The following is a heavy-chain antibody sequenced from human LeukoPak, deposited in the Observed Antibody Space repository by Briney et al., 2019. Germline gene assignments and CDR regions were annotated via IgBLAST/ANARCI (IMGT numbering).Heavy chain of an antibody. CDR2: FDPEDGET. D-gene: IGHD5-18*01. V-gene: IGHV1-24*01. CDR1: GYTLTELS. J-gene: IGHJ4*02. CDR3: ATARYSYGLVTFDY. Sequence: ASVKVSCKVSGYTLTELSMHWVRQAPRKGLEWMGGFDPEDGETIYAQKFQGRVTMTEDTSTDTAYMELSSLRSEDTAVYYCATARYSYGLVTFDYWGQGTLVTVSS.